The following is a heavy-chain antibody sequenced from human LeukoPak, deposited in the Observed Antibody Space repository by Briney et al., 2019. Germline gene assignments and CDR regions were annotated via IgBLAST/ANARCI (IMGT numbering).Heavy chain of an antibody. Sequence: GESLKISCKASENSFTTSWIGWVRQMPGRGLEWMGIIYPGDSDTRYSPSFQGQVTISADKSISTAYLQWSSLKASDTAMNYCANTRFKNLFDAFDIWGQGTMVTVSS. J-gene: IGHJ3*02. CDR1: ENSFTTSW. V-gene: IGHV5-51*01. CDR2: IYPGDSDT. D-gene: IGHD1-14*01. CDR3: ANTRFKNLFDAFDI.